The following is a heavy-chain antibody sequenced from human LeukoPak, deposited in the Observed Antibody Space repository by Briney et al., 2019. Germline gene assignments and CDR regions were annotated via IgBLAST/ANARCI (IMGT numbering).Heavy chain of an antibody. J-gene: IGHJ5*02. D-gene: IGHD3-9*01. CDR3: ARAAHYDILTGNTRWFDP. Sequence: SVKVSCKASGGTFSSYAISWVRQAPGQGLEWMGVVIPIFGTANYAQKFQGRVTITADESTSTAYMELSSLRSEDTAVYYCARAAHYDILTGNTRWFDPWGQGTLVTVSS. V-gene: IGHV1-69*13. CDR1: GGTFSSYA. CDR2: VIPIFGTA.